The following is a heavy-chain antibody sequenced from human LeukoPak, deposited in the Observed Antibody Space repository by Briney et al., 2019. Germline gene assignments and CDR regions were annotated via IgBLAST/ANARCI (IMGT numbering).Heavy chain of an antibody. D-gene: IGHD6-19*01. J-gene: IGHJ5*02. CDR2: ISGTGGST. CDR3: AKDSPVGIAVAAEGCSS. CDR1: GFTFSSYA. Sequence: GGSLRLSCAASGFTFSSYAMSWVRQAPGKGLEWVSVISGTGGSTYYADSAKGRFTISRDQSKNTLYLQMNSLRVEDTAIYYCAKDSPVGIAVAAEGCSSWGQGTLVTVSS. V-gene: IGHV3-23*01.